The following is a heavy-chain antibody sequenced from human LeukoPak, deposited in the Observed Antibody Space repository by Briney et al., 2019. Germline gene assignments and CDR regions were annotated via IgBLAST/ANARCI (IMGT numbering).Heavy chain of an antibody. CDR2: IYYSGST. D-gene: IGHD6-19*01. J-gene: IGHJ4*02. CDR1: GGSISSYY. CDR3: ARGSGWYYY. Sequence: SETLSLTRTVSGGSISSYYWSWIRQPPGEGLEWIGYIYYSGSTNYNPSLKSRVTISVDTSKNQFSLKLSSVTAADTAVYYCARGSGWYYYWGQGTLVTVSS. V-gene: IGHV4-59*08.